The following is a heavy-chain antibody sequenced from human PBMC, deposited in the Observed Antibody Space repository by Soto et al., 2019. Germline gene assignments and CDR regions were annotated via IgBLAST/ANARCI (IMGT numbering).Heavy chain of an antibody. J-gene: IGHJ4*02. CDR2: IWYDGSNK. CDR1: GFTFSSYG. Sequence: HPGGSLRLSCAASGFTFSSYGMHWVRQAPGKGLEWVAVIWYDGSNKYYADSVKGRFTISRDNSKNTLYLQMNSLRAEDTAVYYCARMYYDFWSGNTYMPIDYWGQGTLVTVSS. D-gene: IGHD3-3*01. CDR3: ARMYYDFWSGNTYMPIDY. V-gene: IGHV3-33*01.